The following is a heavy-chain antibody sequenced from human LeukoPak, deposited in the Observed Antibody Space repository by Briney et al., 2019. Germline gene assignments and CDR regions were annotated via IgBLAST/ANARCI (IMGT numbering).Heavy chain of an antibody. CDR3: ARSPPVAGPYY. D-gene: IGHD6-19*01. J-gene: IGHJ4*02. CDR1: GYTFTSYY. Sequence: ASVKVSCKASGYTFTSYYMHWVRQAPGQGLERMGIINPSGGSTSYAQKFQGRVTMTRDMSTSTVYMELSSLRSEDTAVYYCARSPPVAGPYYWGQGTLVTVSS. CDR2: INPSGGST. V-gene: IGHV1-46*01.